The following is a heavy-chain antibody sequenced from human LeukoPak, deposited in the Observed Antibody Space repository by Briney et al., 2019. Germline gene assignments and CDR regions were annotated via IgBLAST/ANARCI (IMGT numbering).Heavy chain of an antibody. CDR2: IYYSGST. D-gene: IGHD2-21*02. Sequence: PSETLSLTCTVSGGSISSYYWSWIRQPPGKGLEWIGYIYYSGSTNYNPSLKSRVTISVDTSKNQFSLKLSSVTAADTAVYYCAVAVAYCGGDCYFGAFDIWGQGTMVTVSS. CDR1: GGSISSYY. V-gene: IGHV4-59*01. CDR3: AVAVAYCGGDCYFGAFDI. J-gene: IGHJ3*02.